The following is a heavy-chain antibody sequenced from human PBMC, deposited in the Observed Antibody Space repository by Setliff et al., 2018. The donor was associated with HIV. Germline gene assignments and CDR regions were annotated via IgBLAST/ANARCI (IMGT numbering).Heavy chain of an antibody. CDR2: FDHEDGET. Sequence: ASVKVSCKVSGYTLTELSMHWVRQAPGKGLEWMGGFDHEDGETIYAQKFQGRVTMTEDTSTDTAYMELSSLRSEDTAVYYCATARFWESYPINAFDIWGQGTMVTVSS. CDR1: GYTLTELS. J-gene: IGHJ3*02. CDR3: ATARFWESYPINAFDI. D-gene: IGHD3-3*01. V-gene: IGHV1-24*01.